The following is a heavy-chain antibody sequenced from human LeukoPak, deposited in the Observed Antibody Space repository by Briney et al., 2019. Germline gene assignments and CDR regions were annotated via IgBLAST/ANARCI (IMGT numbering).Heavy chain of an antibody. CDR2: INHSGST. CDR3: ARGRLPYGPFRPSKYYFDY. D-gene: IGHD4-17*01. Sequence: SETLSLTCAVYGGSFSGYYWSWIRQPPGKGLEWIGEINHSGSTNYNPSLKSRVTISVDTSKNQFSLRLSSVTAADTAVYYCARGRLPYGPFRPSKYYFDYWGQGTLVTVSS. J-gene: IGHJ4*02. CDR1: GGSFSGYY. V-gene: IGHV4-34*01.